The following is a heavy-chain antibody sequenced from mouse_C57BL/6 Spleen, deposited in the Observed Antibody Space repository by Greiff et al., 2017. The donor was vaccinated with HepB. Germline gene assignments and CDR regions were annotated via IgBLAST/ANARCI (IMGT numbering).Heavy chain of an antibody. Sequence: QVQLQQPGAELVKPGASVKLSCKASGYTFTSYWMQWVNQRPGQGLEWIGEIDPSDSYTNYNQKFKGKATLTVDTSSSTAYMQLSSLTSEDSAVYYCARGDYGNYLDYWGQGTTLTVSS. V-gene: IGHV1-50*01. CDR1: GYTFTSYW. J-gene: IGHJ2*01. CDR2: IDPSDSYT. CDR3: ARGDYGNYLDY. D-gene: IGHD2-1*01.